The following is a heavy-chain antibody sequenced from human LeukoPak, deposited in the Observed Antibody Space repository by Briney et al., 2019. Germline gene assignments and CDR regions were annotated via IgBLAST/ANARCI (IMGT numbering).Heavy chain of an antibody. V-gene: IGHV3-23*01. D-gene: IGHD2-15*01. Sequence: GSLRLSCAASRFTFSSYAMSWVRQAPGKGPEWVSAISHSGGTTYYADSVKGRFTITRDNSKNTLYLQMNSLGAEDTAVYYCAKANVKYCSGGSCFDAFDIWGQGTMVTVSS. J-gene: IGHJ3*02. CDR1: RFTFSSYA. CDR3: AKANVKYCSGGSCFDAFDI. CDR2: ISHSGGTT.